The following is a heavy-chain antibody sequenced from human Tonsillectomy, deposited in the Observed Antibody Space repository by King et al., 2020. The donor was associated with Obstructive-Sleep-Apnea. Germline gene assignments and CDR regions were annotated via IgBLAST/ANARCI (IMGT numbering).Heavy chain of an antibody. CDR3: ARGYYYDTSGYYLWYYYYAMDV. V-gene: IGHV1-46*01. CDR1: GYRFSSHY. J-gene: IGHJ6*02. D-gene: IGHD3-22*01. CDR2: INPSGGRT. Sequence: QLVQSGAEVKKPGASVKISCKASGYRFSSHYAHWVRQAPGRGLEWLGSINPSGGRTTYAQNFQGRVTMTSDGFTSTLYMGLRSLRSEDTAVYYCARGYYYDTSGYYLWYYYYAMDVWGQWTAVTVSS.